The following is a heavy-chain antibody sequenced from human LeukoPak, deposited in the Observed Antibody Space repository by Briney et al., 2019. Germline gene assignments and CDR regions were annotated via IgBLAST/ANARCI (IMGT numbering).Heavy chain of an antibody. D-gene: IGHD3-10*01. CDR3: ASWITMVRGVIRGMDV. J-gene: IGHJ6*02. V-gene: IGHV3-21*01. CDR2: ISSSSSYI. CDR1: GFTFSSYI. Sequence: GGSLRLSCAASGFTFSSYIMNWVPQAPGKGLEGVSPISSSSSYIYYADSVKGRFTISRDNAKNSLYLQMNSLRAEDTAVYYCASWITMVRGVIRGMDVWGQGTTVTVSS.